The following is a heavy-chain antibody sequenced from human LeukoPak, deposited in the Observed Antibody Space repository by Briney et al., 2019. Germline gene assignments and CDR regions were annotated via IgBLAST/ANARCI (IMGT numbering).Heavy chain of an antibody. CDR3: ARVPEQRHWNFDY. J-gene: IGHJ4*02. CDR1: GFTFSSYS. CDR2: ISSSSSYI. V-gene: IGHV3-21*01. Sequence: GGSLRLSCAASGFTFSSYSMNWVRQAPGKGLEWGSSISSSSSYIYYADSVKGRFTISRDNAKNSLYLQMNSLRAEDTAVYYCARVPEQRHWNFDYWGQGTLVTVSS. D-gene: IGHD6-25*01.